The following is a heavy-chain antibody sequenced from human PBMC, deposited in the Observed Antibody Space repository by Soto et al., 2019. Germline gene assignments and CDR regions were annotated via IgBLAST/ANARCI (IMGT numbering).Heavy chain of an antibody. V-gene: IGHV6-1*01. J-gene: IGHJ5*02. Sequence: SQTLSLTCAISGDSVSSDSAAWTWIRQSPSRGLEWLGRTYYKSKWFHDYAFSVKGRITINADPSTIQVSLQLNSVTPEDTAIFFCARENSQYDTAGEPRLDPSRQGTQVTV. CDR1: GDSVSSDSAA. D-gene: IGHD3-22*01. CDR2: TYYKSKWFH. CDR3: ARENSQYDTAGEPRLDP.